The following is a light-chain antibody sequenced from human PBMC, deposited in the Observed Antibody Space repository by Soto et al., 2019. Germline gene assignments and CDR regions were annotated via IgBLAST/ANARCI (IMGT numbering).Light chain of an antibody. V-gene: IGLV1-47*01. J-gene: IGLJ7*01. Sequence: QSVLTQPPSASGTPGQRVTISCSGSSSNIGSNYVYWYQQLPGTAPKLLIYRNNQRPSAVPDRFSGSKSGTSASLAIGGLRSEDEADYYCAAWDDRLSGPVFGGGTQLTVL. CDR1: SSNIGSNY. CDR3: AAWDDRLSGPV. CDR2: RNN.